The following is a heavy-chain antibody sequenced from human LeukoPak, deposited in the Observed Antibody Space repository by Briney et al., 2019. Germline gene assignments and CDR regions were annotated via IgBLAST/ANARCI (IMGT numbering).Heavy chain of an antibody. CDR2: INHSGSA. V-gene: IGHV4-34*01. Sequence: SETLSLTCAVYGGSFSGYYWSWIRQPPGKGLEWIGEINHSGSANYNPSLKSRVTISIDTSKNQFFLTLRSVTAADTAVCYCARQQISFFGVVQNWFDPWGQGTLVTVSS. D-gene: IGHD3-3*01. CDR3: ARQQISFFGVVQNWFDP. J-gene: IGHJ5*02. CDR1: GGSFSGYY.